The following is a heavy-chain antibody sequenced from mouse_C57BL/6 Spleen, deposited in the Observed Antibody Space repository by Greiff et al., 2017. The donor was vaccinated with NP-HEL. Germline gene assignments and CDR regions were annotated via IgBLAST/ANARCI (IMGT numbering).Heavy chain of an antibody. J-gene: IGHJ2*01. CDR2: IDPEDGDT. CDR1: GFNIKDYY. CDR3: TKRRGDVFDY. V-gene: IGHV14-1*01. D-gene: IGHD3-3*01. Sequence: EVQLQQSGAELVRPGASVTLSCTASGFNIKDYYMHWVKQRPEQGLEWLGRIDPEDGDTEYAPKFQGKATMTADTSSNTAYLQLSSLTSEDTAVYYCTKRRGDVFDYWGQGTTLTVSS.